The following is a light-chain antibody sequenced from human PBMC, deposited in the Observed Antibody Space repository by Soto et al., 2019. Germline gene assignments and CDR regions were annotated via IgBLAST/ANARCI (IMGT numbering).Light chain of an antibody. CDR3: QQYDTYSRT. J-gene: IGKJ1*01. CDR2: EGP. V-gene: IGKV1-5*03. Sequence: DIQMTQSPSALSASVGDRVTITCRASQSVSNWLAWYRQKPWEAPKLLIYEGPTLERGVPSRFSGSGSGTEFTLTISSLQPDEFATFYCQQYDTYSRTFGQGTKVEVK. CDR1: QSVSNW.